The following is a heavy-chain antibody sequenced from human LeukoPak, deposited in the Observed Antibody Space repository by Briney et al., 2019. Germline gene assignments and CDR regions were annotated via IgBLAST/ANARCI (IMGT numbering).Heavy chain of an antibody. CDR2: ISYDGSNK. J-gene: IGHJ6*02. V-gene: IGHV3-30*03. CDR3: AREERRQGYYYGMDV. CDR1: GFTFSSYG. Sequence: GGSLRLSCAASGFTFSSYGMHWVRQAPGKGLEWVAVISYDGSNKYYADSVKGRFTISRDNSKNTLYLQMNSLRAEDTAVYYCAREERRQGYYYGMDVWGQGTTVTVSS.